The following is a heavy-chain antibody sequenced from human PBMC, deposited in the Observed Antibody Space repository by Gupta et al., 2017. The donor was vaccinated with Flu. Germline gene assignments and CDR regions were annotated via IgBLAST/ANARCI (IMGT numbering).Heavy chain of an antibody. Sequence: QVQLVQSRAEVKKPGSSVKVSCKVSGGPFSSNAISWVRQVPGQGLEWMGGIIPKFDTPNHAQKFQDRVTITADKSTSTVYMEVRSLRFEDTAVYYCARDYDGTGTYYYYYSGMDVWGQGTTVNVS. J-gene: IGHJ6*02. CDR2: IIPKFDTP. D-gene: IGHD1-7*01. V-gene: IGHV1-69*06. CDR1: GGPFSSNA. CDR3: ARDYDGTGTYYYYYSGMDV.